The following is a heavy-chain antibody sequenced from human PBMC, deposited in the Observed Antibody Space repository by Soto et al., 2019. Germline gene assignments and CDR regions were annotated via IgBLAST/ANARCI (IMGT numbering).Heavy chain of an antibody. CDR2: INAGNGNT. J-gene: IGHJ6*02. V-gene: IGHV1-3*01. CDR1: GYTFTSYA. D-gene: IGHD6-13*01. CDR3: ARETQIAAAGVYYYYGMDV. Sequence: QVQLVQSGAEVKKPGASVKVSCKASGYTFTSYAMHWVRQAPGQRLEWMGWINAGNGNTKYSQKFQGRVTITRDTSASTAYMELSSLGSEDTAVYYCARETQIAAAGVYYYYGMDVWGQGTTVTVSS.